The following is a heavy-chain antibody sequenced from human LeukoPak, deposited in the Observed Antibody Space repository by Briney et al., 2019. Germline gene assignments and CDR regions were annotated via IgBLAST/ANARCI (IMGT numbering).Heavy chain of an antibody. D-gene: IGHD3-10*01. Sequence: PGGSLRLSCAASGFTFSSYWMHWVRQAPGKGLVWVSRINSDGSSTSYADSVKGRFTISRDNAKNTLYLQMNSLRAEDTAVYYCTRPLGYGSGFDWGQGTLVTVSS. J-gene: IGHJ4*02. CDR1: GFTFSSYW. CDR3: TRPLGYGSGFD. V-gene: IGHV3-74*01. CDR2: INSDGSST.